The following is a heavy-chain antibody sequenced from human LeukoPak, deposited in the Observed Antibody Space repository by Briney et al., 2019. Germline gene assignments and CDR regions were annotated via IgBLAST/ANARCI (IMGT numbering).Heavy chain of an antibody. CDR3: ARDLVTVTKGFDS. Sequence: SETLSLTCAVSSDSFSSHYWTWIRRPPGKGLEWIGYISYIGSTNYNPSLKSRVTISIDRSKNQFSLKLSSVTAADTAVYYCARDLVTVTKGFDSWGQGTMVSVSS. CDR2: ISYIGST. J-gene: IGHJ3*02. CDR1: SDSFSSHY. V-gene: IGHV4-59*11. D-gene: IGHD4-17*01.